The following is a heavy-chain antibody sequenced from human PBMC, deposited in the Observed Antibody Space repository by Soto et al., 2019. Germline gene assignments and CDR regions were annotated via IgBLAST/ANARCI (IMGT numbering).Heavy chain of an antibody. V-gene: IGHV3-30*18. CDR3: AKEMYPRTVLDSSSPWGDY. CDR1: GFTFSDYG. CDR2: MSYAGTYK. J-gene: IGHJ4*02. D-gene: IGHD6-6*01. Sequence: GGSLRLSCAVSGFTFSDYGMHWVRQAPGKGLEWVAVMSYAGTYKYYADSVKGRFTITRDLSGNTLFLQMNSLRLEDTAVYFCAKEMYPRTVLDSSSPWGDYRGQGTLVTVSS.